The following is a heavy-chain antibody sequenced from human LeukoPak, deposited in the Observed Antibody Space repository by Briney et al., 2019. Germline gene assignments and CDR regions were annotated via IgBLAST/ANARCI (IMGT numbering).Heavy chain of an antibody. CDR2: VSGSGVST. CDR3: AKGASSGWLLYWFDP. V-gene: IGHV3-23*01. CDR1: GFNFRSYD. Sequence: GGSLRLSCAASGFNFRSYDMTWVRQAPGRGLEWVSGVSGSGVSTYYADSVKGRFTISRDNSKNTLYLQMNSLRAEDTAVYYCAKGASSGWLLYWFDPWGQGTLVTVSS. J-gene: IGHJ5*02. D-gene: IGHD6-19*01.